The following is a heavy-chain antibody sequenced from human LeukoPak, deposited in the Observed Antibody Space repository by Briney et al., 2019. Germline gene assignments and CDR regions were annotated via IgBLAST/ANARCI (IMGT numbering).Heavy chain of an antibody. CDR2: IIPIFGTE. Sequence: SVKVSCKASGGTFSSYAISWVGQAPGQGLEWMGRIIPIFGTENYAQKFQGRVTITTAASTSTAYMGLSSLRSEDTAGYYCAREPGYSSGWFDPWGQGTLVTVSS. D-gene: IGHD6-19*01. CDR1: GGTFSSYA. V-gene: IGHV1-69*05. J-gene: IGHJ5*02. CDR3: AREPGYSSGWFDP.